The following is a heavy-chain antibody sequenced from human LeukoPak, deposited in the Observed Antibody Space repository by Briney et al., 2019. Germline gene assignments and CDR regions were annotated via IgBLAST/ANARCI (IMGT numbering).Heavy chain of an antibody. J-gene: IGHJ3*02. CDR1: GFTFSSYS. CDR2: ISSSSSYI. V-gene: IGHV3-21*01. Sequence: AGGSLRLSCAASGFTFSSYSMNWVRQAPGKGLEWVSSISSSSSYIYYADSVKGRFTISRDNAKNSLYLQMNSLRAEDTAVYYCASSSRMRRTHDAFDIWGQGTMVTVSS. CDR3: ASSSRMRRTHDAFDI. D-gene: IGHD2-15*01.